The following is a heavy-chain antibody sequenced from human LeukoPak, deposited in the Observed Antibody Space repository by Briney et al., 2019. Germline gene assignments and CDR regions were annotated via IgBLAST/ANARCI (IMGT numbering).Heavy chain of an antibody. V-gene: IGHV4-59*01. J-gene: IGHJ4*02. Sequence: SETLSLTCTVSGGSISSYYWSWVRQPPGKGLEWIGNIYYSGSTNYNPSLKSRVTISVDTSKNQFSLKLSSVTAADTAVYYCARDITPYNLDYWGQGTLVTVSS. CDR2: IYYSGST. CDR1: GGSISSYY. D-gene: IGHD1-1*01. CDR3: ARDITPYNLDY.